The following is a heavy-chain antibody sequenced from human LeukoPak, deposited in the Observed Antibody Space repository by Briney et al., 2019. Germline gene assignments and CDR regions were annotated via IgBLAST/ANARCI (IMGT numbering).Heavy chain of an antibody. D-gene: IGHD6-13*01. CDR3: ARQGIAAAYAFDI. Sequence: PSETLSLTCTVSGGSISSSSYYWGWIRQPPGKGLEWIGSIYYSGSTYYNPSLKSRVTISVDTSKNQFSLKLSSVTAADTAVYYCARQGIAAAYAFDIWGQGTMVTVSS. CDR2: IYYSGST. V-gene: IGHV4-39*01. CDR1: GGSISSSSYY. J-gene: IGHJ3*02.